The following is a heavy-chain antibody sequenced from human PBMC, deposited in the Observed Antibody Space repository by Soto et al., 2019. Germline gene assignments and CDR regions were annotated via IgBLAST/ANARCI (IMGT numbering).Heavy chain of an antibody. V-gene: IGHV3-72*01. CDR3: SRSAVTATPYYFDY. Sequence: HPGGSLRLSCAASGFTFSAHYMDWVRQAPGKGLEWVARIRNKANSFTTEYAASVKGRFSISRDDSKNSLYLQMNNLKSEDTAVYYCSRSAVTATPYYFDYWGQGTVVTVSS. D-gene: IGHD2-21*02. CDR2: IRNKANSFTT. J-gene: IGHJ4*02. CDR1: GFTFSAHY.